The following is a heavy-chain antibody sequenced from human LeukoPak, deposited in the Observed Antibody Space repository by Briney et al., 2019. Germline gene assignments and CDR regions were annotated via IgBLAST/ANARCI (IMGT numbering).Heavy chain of an antibody. D-gene: IGHD2-21*01. CDR2: ISGNAGST. V-gene: IGHV3-23*01. CDR1: GFTFSSSG. CDR3: ARDLGYYYFDY. Sequence: GGTLRLSCAASGFTFSSSGMAWVRQAPGKGLEWVAAISGNAGSTQYADAVKGRFTISRDNAKNSLYLQMNSLRAEDTAVYYCARDLGYYYFDYWGQGTLVTVSS. J-gene: IGHJ4*02.